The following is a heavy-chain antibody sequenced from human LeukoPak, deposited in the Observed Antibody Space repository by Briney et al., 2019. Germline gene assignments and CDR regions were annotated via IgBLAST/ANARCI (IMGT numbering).Heavy chain of an antibody. Sequence: AGGSLRLSCAASGFTFSSYSMNWVRQAPGKGLEWVSSISSSSSYIYYADSVKGRFTISRDNAKNSLYLQMNSLRAEDTAVYYCARDEDYGDYYFDYWGQGTLATVSS. D-gene: IGHD4-17*01. J-gene: IGHJ4*02. CDR1: GFTFSSYS. V-gene: IGHV3-21*01. CDR2: ISSSSSYI. CDR3: ARDEDYGDYYFDY.